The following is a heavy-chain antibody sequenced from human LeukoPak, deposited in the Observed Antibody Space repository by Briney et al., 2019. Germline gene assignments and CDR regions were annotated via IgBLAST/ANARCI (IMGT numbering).Heavy chain of an antibody. Sequence: GESLQISCKSSGSFFTSYWIGWVRQLPGKGLEWMGIINPSDSDTRYSPSFQGQVTISADKSISTVYLQWSSLKASDTAKYYCAKGYSRVDYWGQGTLVTVSS. CDR2: INPSDSDT. J-gene: IGHJ4*02. D-gene: IGHD5-12*01. CDR1: GSFFTSYW. V-gene: IGHV5-51*01. CDR3: AKGYSRVDY.